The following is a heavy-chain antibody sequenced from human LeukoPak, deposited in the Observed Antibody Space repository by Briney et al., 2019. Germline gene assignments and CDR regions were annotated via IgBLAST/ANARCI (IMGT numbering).Heavy chain of an antibody. CDR3: ARDRPPGYSSSWSHNGNWFDP. CDR1: GYTFTGYY. Sequence: ASVKVSCKASGYTFTGYYMHWVRQAPGQGLEWMGRINPNSGGTNYAQKFQGRVTMTRDTSISTAYMELSSLRSEDTAVYYCARDRPPGYSSSWSHNGNWFDPWGQGTLVTVSS. D-gene: IGHD6-13*01. CDR2: INPNSGGT. V-gene: IGHV1-2*06. J-gene: IGHJ5*02.